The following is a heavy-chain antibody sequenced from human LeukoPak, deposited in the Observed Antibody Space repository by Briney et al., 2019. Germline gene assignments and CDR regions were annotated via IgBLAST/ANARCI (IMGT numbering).Heavy chain of an antibody. CDR1: GFTFNRFY. CDR3: ARGYCTSSSCYNDY. J-gene: IGHJ4*02. V-gene: IGHV3-64D*06. Sequence: PGGSLRLSCSASGFTFNRFYLHWVRQAPGKGLEFVSHISSNGATTYYADSVKGRFTISRDNSKNTLYLQMSSLRADDTAVYSCARGYCTSSSCYNDYWGQGTLVTVSS. D-gene: IGHD2-2*02. CDR2: ISSNGATT.